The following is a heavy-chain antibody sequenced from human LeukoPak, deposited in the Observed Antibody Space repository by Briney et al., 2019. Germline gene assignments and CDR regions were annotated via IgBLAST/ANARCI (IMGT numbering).Heavy chain of an antibody. V-gene: IGHV3-23*01. CDR1: GFTFSSYA. Sequence: GGSLRLSCAASGFTFSSYAMSWVRQAPGKGLEWVSAISGSGGSTYYADSVKGRFTISRDNSKNTLYLQMNSLRAEDTAVYYCAKGDSSSGWYCHYDYWGQGTLVTVSS. D-gene: IGHD6-19*01. CDR3: AKGDSSSGWYCHYDY. CDR2: ISGSGGST. J-gene: IGHJ4*02.